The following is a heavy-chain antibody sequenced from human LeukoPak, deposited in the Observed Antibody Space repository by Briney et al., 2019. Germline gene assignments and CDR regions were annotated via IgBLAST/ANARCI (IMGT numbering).Heavy chain of an antibody. CDR1: GGSTNNYY. J-gene: IGHJ4*02. CDR2: IYDSGST. Sequence: SETLSLTCTVSGGSTNNYYWSWIRQPPGKGLEWIGFIYDSGSTYYNPSLKSRVTISVDTSKNQFSLKLSSVTAADTAVYYCARAHSGYLGNGYYFDYWAREPWSPSPQ. CDR3: ARAHSGYLGNGYYFDY. D-gene: IGHD3-22*01. V-gene: IGHV4-59*01.